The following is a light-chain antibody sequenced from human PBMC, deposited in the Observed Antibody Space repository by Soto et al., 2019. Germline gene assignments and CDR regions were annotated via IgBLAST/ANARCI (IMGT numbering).Light chain of an antibody. Sequence: EIVMTQSPATLSVSPGERATLSCRASQSVSSNLAWYQQNPGQAPRLLIYGASTRATGIPARFSGSGSGTDFTLTISRLEPEDFAVYYCQQYGSSPITFGQGTRLEIK. CDR2: GAS. CDR1: QSVSSN. V-gene: IGKV3-15*01. CDR3: QQYGSSPIT. J-gene: IGKJ5*01.